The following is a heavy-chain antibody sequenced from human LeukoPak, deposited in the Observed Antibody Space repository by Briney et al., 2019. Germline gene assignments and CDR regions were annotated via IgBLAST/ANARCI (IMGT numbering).Heavy chain of an antibody. Sequence: SETLSLTCAVSGYSISSGYYWGWIRQPPRKGLEWIGEINHSGSTNYNPSLKSRVTISVDTSKNQFSLKLSSVTAADTAVYYCARFFQDYWGQGTLVTVSS. CDR1: GYSISSGYY. V-gene: IGHV4-38-2*01. D-gene: IGHD3-3*01. CDR2: INHSGST. J-gene: IGHJ4*02. CDR3: ARFFQDY.